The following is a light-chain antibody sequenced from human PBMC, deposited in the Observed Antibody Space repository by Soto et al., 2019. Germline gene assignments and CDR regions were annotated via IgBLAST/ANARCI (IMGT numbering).Light chain of an antibody. Sequence: QSALTQPASVSGSPGQSITTSCTGTSSDVGAYNYVSWYQHHPGKAPKLMIYDVTNRPSGVSIRFSGSKSGNTASLTISGLQAEDEADYYCSSYTSSNSHVVFGGGTKLTVL. CDR3: SSYTSSNSHVV. J-gene: IGLJ2*01. CDR2: DVT. CDR1: SSDVGAYNY. V-gene: IGLV2-14*03.